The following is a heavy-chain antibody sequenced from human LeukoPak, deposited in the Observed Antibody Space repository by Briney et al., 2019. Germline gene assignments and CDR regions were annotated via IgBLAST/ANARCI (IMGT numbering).Heavy chain of an antibody. D-gene: IGHD5-24*01. CDR2: ISAYNGNT. CDR1: GYTFTSYG. J-gene: IGHJ4*02. CDR3: ARGRFGSDGYHYFDY. Sequence: ASVKVSCKASGYTFTSYGISWVRQAPGQGLEWMGWISAYNGNTNYAQKPQGRVTMTTDTSTSTAYMELRSLRSDDTAVYYCARGRFGSDGYHYFDYWGQGTLVTVSS. V-gene: IGHV1-18*01.